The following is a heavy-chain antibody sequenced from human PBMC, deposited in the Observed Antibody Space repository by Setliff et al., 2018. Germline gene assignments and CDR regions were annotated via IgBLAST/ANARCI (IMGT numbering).Heavy chain of an antibody. V-gene: IGHV1-18*01. J-gene: IGHJ4*02. Sequence: ASVKVSCKASGYTFTSYGIRWVRQAPGQGLEWMGWISAYNGNTNYAQKLQGRVTMTRDTSTSTVYMELSSLRTEDTAVYYCARGYYDSYARYYVVGDYWGQGTPVTVSS. CDR3: ARGYYDSYARYYVVGDY. CDR1: GYTFTSYG. CDR2: ISAYNGNT. D-gene: IGHD3-22*01.